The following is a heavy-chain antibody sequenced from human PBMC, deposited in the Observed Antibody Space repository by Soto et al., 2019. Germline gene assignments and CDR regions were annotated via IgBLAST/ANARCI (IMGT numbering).Heavy chain of an antibody. Sequence: PSQTLSLTCAISGDYVSSNSVAWNWIRQSPLRGLEWLGRTYYRSKWYNDYAVSVKSRITINPDTSRNQFSLQLNSVTPEDTAVYFCARDTGGSTFEYWGQGTLVTVSS. CDR3: ARDTGGSTFEY. V-gene: IGHV6-1*01. D-gene: IGHD2-8*02. J-gene: IGHJ4*02. CDR2: TYYRSKWYN. CDR1: GDYVSSNSVA.